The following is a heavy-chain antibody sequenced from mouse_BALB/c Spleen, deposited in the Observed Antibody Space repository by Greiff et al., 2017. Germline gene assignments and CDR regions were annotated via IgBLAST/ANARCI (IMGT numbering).Heavy chain of an antibody. Sequence: QVQLKESGAELVRPGSSVKISCKASGYAFSSYWMNWVKQRPGQGLEWIGQIYPGDGDTNYNGKFKGKATLTADKSSSTAYMQLSSLTSEDCAVYFCARLVDYAMGYWGRGTSVTVSS. CDR2: IYPGDGDT. CDR1: GYAFSSYW. D-gene: IGHD1-1*02. V-gene: IGHV1-80*01. CDR3: ARLVDYAMGY. J-gene: IGHJ4*01.